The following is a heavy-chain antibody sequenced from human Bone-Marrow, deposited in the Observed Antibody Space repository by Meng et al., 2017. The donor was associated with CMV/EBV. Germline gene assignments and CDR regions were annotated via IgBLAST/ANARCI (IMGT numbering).Heavy chain of an antibody. CDR3: ARDAGRLFGVFHSDY. Sequence: ASVKVSCKASGYTFINHDINWVRQAAGQGLEWMGWMNSNSGNTGYAQKFQGRVTMTRDTSISTAYMELSRLRSDDTAVYYCARDAGRLFGVFHSDYGGPGTLVTV. D-gene: IGHD3-3*01. CDR1: GYTFINHD. CDR2: MNSNSGNT. J-gene: IGHJ4*02. V-gene: IGHV1-8*01.